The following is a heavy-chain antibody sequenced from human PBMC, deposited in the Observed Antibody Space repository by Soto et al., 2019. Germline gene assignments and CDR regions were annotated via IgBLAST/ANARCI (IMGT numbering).Heavy chain of an antibody. CDR1: GFTFSSYA. D-gene: IGHD2-15*01. V-gene: IGHV3-23*01. CDR2: ISGSGGST. J-gene: IGHJ4*02. CDR3: AKSWGYCSGGSCPLDYFDY. Sequence: GGSLRLSCAASGFTFSSYAMSWVRQAPGKGLEWVSAISGSGGSTYYADSVKGRFTISRDNSKNTLYLQMNSLRAEDTAVYYCAKSWGYCSGGSCPLDYFDYWGQGTLVTVSS.